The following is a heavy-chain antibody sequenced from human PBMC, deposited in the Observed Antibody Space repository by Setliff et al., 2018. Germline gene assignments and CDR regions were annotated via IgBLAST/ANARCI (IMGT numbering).Heavy chain of an antibody. D-gene: IGHD4-17*01. Sequence: LRLSCAASGFTFSGYWMSWVRQTPGKGLECVANIKKDGSIKYYLDSVRGRFTNSRDNAENSLTLQMNSLRVEDTAVYYCSRDLQGSGDYVVDYWGQGTLVTVSS. V-gene: IGHV3-7*01. CDR2: IKKDGSIK. CDR1: GFTFSGYW. J-gene: IGHJ4*02. CDR3: SRDLQGSGDYVVDY.